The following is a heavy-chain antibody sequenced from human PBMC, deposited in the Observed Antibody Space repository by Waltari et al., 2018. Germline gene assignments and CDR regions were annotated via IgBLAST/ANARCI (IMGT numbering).Heavy chain of an antibody. CDR3: TTRVAISGVPGMPDY. Sequence: EVQLVESGGGLIQAGGSLRLSCAASGLTDSSTYLAWVRQAPGKGRESVASSYSHGTTYYADAVKGRFTISRDNSKNTRFLQMSSVRVDDTAMYYCTTRVAISGVPGMPDYWGQGTLVTVSS. CDR1: GLTDSSTY. D-gene: IGHD2-15*01. J-gene: IGHJ4*02. V-gene: IGHV3-53*01. CDR2: SYSHGTT.